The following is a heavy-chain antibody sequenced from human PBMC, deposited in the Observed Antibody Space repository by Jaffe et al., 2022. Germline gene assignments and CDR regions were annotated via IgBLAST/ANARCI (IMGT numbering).Heavy chain of an antibody. CDR1: GGSISSGSYY. J-gene: IGHJ4*02. D-gene: IGHD3-9*01. CDR3: ARAQRITIFML. CDR2: IYTSGST. V-gene: IGHV4-61*02. Sequence: QVQLQESGPGLVKPSQTLSLTCTVSGGSISSGSYYWSWIRQPAGKGLEWIGRIYTSGSTNYNPSLKSRVTISVDTSKNQFSLKLSSVTAADTAVYYCARAQRITIFMLWGQGTLVTVSS.